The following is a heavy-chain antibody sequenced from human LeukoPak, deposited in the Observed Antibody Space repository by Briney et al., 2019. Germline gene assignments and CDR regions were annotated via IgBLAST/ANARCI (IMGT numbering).Heavy chain of an antibody. Sequence: ASVKVSCKASGGTFSTSAISWVRQAPGQGPEWMGKIIPIVDVTKYAQKFQGRVTMTADKSTNIAYMEMRSLRSEDTAMYYCARDLAAGTGGWFDPWGQGTLVIVAS. D-gene: IGHD1-1*01. J-gene: IGHJ5*02. CDR3: ARDLAAGTGGWFDP. V-gene: IGHV1-69*04. CDR2: IIPIVDVT. CDR1: GGTFSTSA.